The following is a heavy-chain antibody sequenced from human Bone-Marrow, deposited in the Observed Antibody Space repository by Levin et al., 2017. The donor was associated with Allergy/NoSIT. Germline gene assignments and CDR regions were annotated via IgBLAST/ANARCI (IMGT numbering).Heavy chain of an antibody. V-gene: IGHV4-38-2*02. Sequence: RPSETLSLTCAVSGYSINSGYFWGWIRKSPGKGLEWIGSVFQSGTAYYNPSLKGRFTISVDTSKNQISLNLDSVTAADTAVYYCARDTSGWSRTSFDYWGQGIPVTVSS. D-gene: IGHD6-19*01. CDR3: ARDTSGWSRTSFDY. CDR1: GYSINSGYF. CDR2: VFQSGTA. J-gene: IGHJ4*02.